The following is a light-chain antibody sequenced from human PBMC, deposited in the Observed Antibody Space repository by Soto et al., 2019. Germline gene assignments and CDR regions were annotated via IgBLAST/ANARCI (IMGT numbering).Light chain of an antibody. V-gene: IGKV1-5*01. CDR2: DAS. J-gene: IGKJ5*01. CDR3: QQYYSYPLT. Sequence: MTRSPATLSVSPGQISTLSCRGSQSVSSWLAWYQQKPGKAPKLLIYDASSLESGVPSRFSGSGSGTDFTLTISCLQPEDFATYYCQQYYSYPLTFGQGTRLEIK. CDR1: QSVSSW.